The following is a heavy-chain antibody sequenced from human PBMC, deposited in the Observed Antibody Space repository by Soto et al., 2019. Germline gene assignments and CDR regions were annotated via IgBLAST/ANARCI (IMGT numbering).Heavy chain of an antibody. J-gene: IGHJ4*02. CDR2: ISAYNGNT. Sequence: QFQLVQYGAEVKKPGASVKVSCKASGYTFTSYGSSWVRQSPGQGLEWMGWISAYNGNTNDAPTLKGRVTMTTDTSTSTAYMELRSLRSDDTAVYYCARDFWSGQFDYWGQGTLVTVSS. CDR3: ARDFWSGQFDY. V-gene: IGHV1-18*01. CDR1: GYTFTSYG. D-gene: IGHD3-3*01.